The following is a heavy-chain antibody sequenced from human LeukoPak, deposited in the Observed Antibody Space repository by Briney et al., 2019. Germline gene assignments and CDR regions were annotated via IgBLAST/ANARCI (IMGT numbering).Heavy chain of an antibody. CDR2: IYYGGST. CDR1: GGSISSSSYY. D-gene: IGHD6-13*01. Sequence: SETLSLTCTVSGGSISSSSYYWGWIRQPPGKGLEWIGSIYYGGSTYYNPSLKSRVTISVDTSKNQFSLKLSSVTAADTAVYYCARGRQQLEYFDYWGQGTLVTVSS. J-gene: IGHJ4*02. CDR3: ARGRQQLEYFDY. V-gene: IGHV4-39*01.